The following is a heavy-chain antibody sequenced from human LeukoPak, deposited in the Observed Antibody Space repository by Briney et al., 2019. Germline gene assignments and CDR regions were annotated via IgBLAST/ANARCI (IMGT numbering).Heavy chain of an antibody. V-gene: IGHV4-59*08. J-gene: IGHJ4*02. D-gene: IGHD6-19*01. Sequence: SETLSLTCIVSGGSITRYYWSWIRQPPGKGLEWIGYIYYSGNTNYNPSLKSRVTISVDTSKNQFSLKLSSVTAADTAAYYCARAQEGSGWTYLVYWGQGTLVTVSS. CDR1: GGSITRYY. CDR2: IYYSGNT. CDR3: ARAQEGSGWTYLVY.